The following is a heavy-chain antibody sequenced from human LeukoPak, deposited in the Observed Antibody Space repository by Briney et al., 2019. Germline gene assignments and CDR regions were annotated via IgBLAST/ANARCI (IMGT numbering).Heavy chain of an antibody. V-gene: IGHV4-61*02. D-gene: IGHD2-2*01. CDR3: AGRGSSSGTFDV. Sequence: SETLSLTCTVSGVSISNLDYYWTWIRQPAGKRLEWIGRIYTSGGTNYNPSLKSRVTMSVDKSKNQISLNLASLTAADTALYYCAGRGSSSGTFDVWGPGTFVTVSS. CDR1: GVSISNLDYY. J-gene: IGHJ3*01. CDR2: IYTSGGT.